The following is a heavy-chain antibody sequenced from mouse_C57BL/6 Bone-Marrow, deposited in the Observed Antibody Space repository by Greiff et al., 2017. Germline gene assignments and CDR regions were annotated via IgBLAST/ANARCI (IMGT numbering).Heavy chain of an antibody. J-gene: IGHJ1*03. Sequence: EVKLMESGGGLVQPKGSLKLSCAVSGFTFNTYAMHWFRQSPGKGLEWVARLRSKSSNYATYDDGSVKDRFTISRDDSQSMLYLQMNNLKTEDTAMYYCVRETGWYFDVWGTGTTVTVSS. CDR3: VRETGWYFDV. CDR1: GFTFNTYA. V-gene: IGHV10-3*01. D-gene: IGHD4-1*01. CDR2: LRSKSSNYAT.